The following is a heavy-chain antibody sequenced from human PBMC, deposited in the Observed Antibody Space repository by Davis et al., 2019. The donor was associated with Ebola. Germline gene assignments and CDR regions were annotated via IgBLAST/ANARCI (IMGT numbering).Heavy chain of an antibody. J-gene: IGHJ3*02. Sequence: GESLKISCAASGFTFSSYDMNWVRQAPGKGLEWASFIRTGSTANIYYADSVKGRFTASRDNAKNSLYLQMNGLRDEDTAVYYCARDRSGGAFDIWGQGTMVTVSS. V-gene: IGHV3-48*02. CDR3: ARDRSGGAFDI. CDR2: IRTGSTANI. CDR1: GFTFSSYD. D-gene: IGHD1-26*01.